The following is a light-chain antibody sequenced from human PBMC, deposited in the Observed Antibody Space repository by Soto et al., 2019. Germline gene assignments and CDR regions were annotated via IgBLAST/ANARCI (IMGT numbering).Light chain of an antibody. J-gene: IGLJ2*01. CDR1: SSDVGGYNY. V-gene: IGLV2-11*01. CDR2: DVS. Sequence: QSALTQPRSVSGSPGQSVTISCTGTSSDVGGYNYVSWYQQHPGKAPKLMIYDVSKRPSGVPDRFSGSKSGNTASLTISGLQAEDEAEYYCCSYAGSYKVVFGGGTQLTVL. CDR3: CSYAGSYKVV.